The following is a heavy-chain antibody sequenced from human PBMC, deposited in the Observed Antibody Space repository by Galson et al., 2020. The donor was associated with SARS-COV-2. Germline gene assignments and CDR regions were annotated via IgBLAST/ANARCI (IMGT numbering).Heavy chain of an antibody. D-gene: IGHD3-3*01. Sequence: SSETLSLTCTVSGGSISSVDYYWSWIRQHPGKGLEWIGYIYYSGSTYYNPSLKSRVTISVDTSKNQFSLKLSSVTAADTAVYYCARDWSGYSFDYWGQGTLVTVSS. CDR3: ARDWSGYSFDY. V-gene: IGHV4-30-4*08. CDR1: GGSISSVDYY. CDR2: IYYSGST. J-gene: IGHJ4*01.